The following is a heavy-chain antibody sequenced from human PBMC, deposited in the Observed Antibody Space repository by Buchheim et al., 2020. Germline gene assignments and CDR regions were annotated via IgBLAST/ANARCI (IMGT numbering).Heavy chain of an antibody. CDR2: IYYSGST. Sequence: QLQLQESGPGLVKPSETLSLTCTVSGGSISSSSYYWGWIRQPPGKGLEWIGSIYYSGSTYYNPSLQSRVTISVDPSKNQFSLKLSSVTAADTAVYYCARVGVIFGVEPVDYWGQGTL. D-gene: IGHD3-3*01. J-gene: IGHJ4*02. CDR1: GGSISSSSYY. CDR3: ARVGVIFGVEPVDY. V-gene: IGHV4-39*07.